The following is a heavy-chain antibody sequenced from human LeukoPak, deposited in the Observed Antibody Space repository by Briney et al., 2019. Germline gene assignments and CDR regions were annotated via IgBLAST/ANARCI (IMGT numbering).Heavy chain of an antibody. V-gene: IGHV4-38-2*01. Sequence: SETLSLTCAVSGYSITSGYYWGWIRQPPGKGLEWIGSIYHSGSTYYNPSLKSRVTISVDTSKNQFSLKLSSVTAADTAVYYCAGIPDVLMVYSHAFDTWGQGTMVTVSS. D-gene: IGHD2-8*01. CDR2: IYHSGST. CDR1: GYSITSGYY. CDR3: AGIPDVLMVYSHAFDT. J-gene: IGHJ3*02.